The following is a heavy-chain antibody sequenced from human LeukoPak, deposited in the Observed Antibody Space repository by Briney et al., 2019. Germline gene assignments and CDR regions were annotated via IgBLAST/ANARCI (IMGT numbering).Heavy chain of an antibody. Sequence: ASVKVSCKASGYTFTGYYMHWVRQAPGQGLEWMGWINPNSGGTNYAQKFQGRVTMTRDTSISTAYMELSRLRSDDTAVYYCARDHSYVSKSAGQQPGFDPWGQGTLVTVSS. V-gene: IGHV1-2*02. J-gene: IGHJ5*02. CDR3: ARDHSYVSKSAGQQPGFDP. D-gene: IGHD1-14*01. CDR2: INPNSGGT. CDR1: GYTFTGYY.